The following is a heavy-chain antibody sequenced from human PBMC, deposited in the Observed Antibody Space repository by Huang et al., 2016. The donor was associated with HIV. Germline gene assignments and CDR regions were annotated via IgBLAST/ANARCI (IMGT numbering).Heavy chain of an antibody. D-gene: IGHD3-10*01. CDR2: INPSGAST. J-gene: IGHJ4*02. Sequence: QVQLVQSGAEVKKPGASVKLSCKASGYTFTTYHMHWVRQAPGQGLEWMGMINPSGASTRYAQTFQGRVTMTSDTSTITVYMELSSLTPEDTAVYYCARALLLFGLGSPLDFWGQGSLVTVSS. CDR1: GYTFTTYH. CDR3: ARALLLFGLGSPLDF. V-gene: IGHV1-46*01.